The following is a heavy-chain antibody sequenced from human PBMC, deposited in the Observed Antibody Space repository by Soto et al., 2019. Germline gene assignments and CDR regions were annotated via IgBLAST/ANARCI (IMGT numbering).Heavy chain of an antibody. CDR1: AGSISRYY. D-gene: IGHD5-18*01. CDR2: ISYTVDA. J-gene: IGHJ4*02. V-gene: IGHV4-59*01. Sequence: SETLSLTCSVSAGSISRYYWGWVRQSPGEGLEWIAHISYTVDASYNPSLKSRVTISLDTSKNQIALRLMSVPAADTAVYYCVGSLMSRAMESFDYWGQGTLVTVSS. CDR3: VGSLMSRAMESFDY.